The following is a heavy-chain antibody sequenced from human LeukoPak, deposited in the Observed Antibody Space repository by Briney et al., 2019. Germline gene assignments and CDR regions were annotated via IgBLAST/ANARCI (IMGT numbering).Heavy chain of an antibody. V-gene: IGHV3-43D*03. CDR1: GFTFDDYA. D-gene: IGHD6-13*01. J-gene: IGHJ4*02. CDR2: ISWDGGST. Sequence: GGSLRLSCAASGFTFDDYAMHWVRQAPGKGLEWVSLISWDGGSTYYADSVKGRFTIPRDNSKNSLYLQMNSLKIEDTALYYCAKDIRGSTSWYGLDYWGQGTLVTVSS. CDR3: AKDIRGSTSWYGLDY.